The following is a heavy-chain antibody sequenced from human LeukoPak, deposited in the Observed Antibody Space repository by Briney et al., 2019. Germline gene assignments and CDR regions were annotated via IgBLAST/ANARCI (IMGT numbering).Heavy chain of an antibody. CDR2: IYYSGST. V-gene: IGHV4-59*01. J-gene: IGHJ3*02. Sequence: SETLSLTCTVSGGSISSYYWSWIRQPPGKGLEWIGYIYYSGSTNYNPSLKSRVTISVDTSKNQFSLKLSSVTAADTAVYYCARAYCSGGSCWGGAFDIWGQGTMVTVSS. D-gene: IGHD2-15*01. CDR1: GGSISSYY. CDR3: ARAYCSGGSCWGGAFDI.